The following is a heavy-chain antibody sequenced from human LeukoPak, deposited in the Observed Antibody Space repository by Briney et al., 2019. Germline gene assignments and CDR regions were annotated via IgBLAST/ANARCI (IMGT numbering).Heavy chain of an antibody. J-gene: IGHJ5*02. V-gene: IGHV4-59*12. D-gene: IGHD3-10*01. CDR1: GGSISSYY. Sequence: SETLSLTCTVSGGSISSYYWSWIRQPPGKGLEWIGYIYYSGSTNYNPSLKSRVTISVDTSKNQFSLKLSSVTAADTAVYYCARRIPSLYYYGSGSWFDPWGQGTLVTVSS. CDR3: ARRIPSLYYYGSGSWFDP. CDR2: IYYSGST.